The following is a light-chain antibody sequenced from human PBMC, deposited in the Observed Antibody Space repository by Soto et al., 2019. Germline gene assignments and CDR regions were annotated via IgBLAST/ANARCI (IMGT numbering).Light chain of an antibody. CDR2: EVS. V-gene: IGLV2-8*01. Sequence: LTQPPSASGYPGQSVTISCTGTSTDVGGYNYVSWYQQHPGKAPKLMIYEVSKRPSGVPDRFSGSKSGNTASLTVSGLQAEDEADYYCNSYAGSNNPFVFGTGTKVTVL. CDR1: STDVGGYNY. CDR3: NSYAGSNNPFV. J-gene: IGLJ1*01.